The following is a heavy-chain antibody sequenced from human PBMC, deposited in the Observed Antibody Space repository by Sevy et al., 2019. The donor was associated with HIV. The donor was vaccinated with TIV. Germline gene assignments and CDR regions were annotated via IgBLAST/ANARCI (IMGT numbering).Heavy chain of an antibody. V-gene: IGHV1-18*01. D-gene: IGHD1-26*01. CDR3: ARAPSGSQGPGQYFHH. CDR1: GYTSTNYF. Sequence: ASVKVSCKTSGYTSTNYFITWVRQAPGQGLEWMGRISRYDTNYAQKFQGRVTMTTDTSTSTVYMELRSLKSDDTAVYYCARAPSGSQGPGQYFHHWGQGTLVTVSS. J-gene: IGHJ1*01. CDR2: ISRYDT.